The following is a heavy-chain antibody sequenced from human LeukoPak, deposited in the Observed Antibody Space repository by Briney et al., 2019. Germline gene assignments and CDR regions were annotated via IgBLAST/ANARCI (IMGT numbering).Heavy chain of an antibody. CDR2: INSAGSST. V-gene: IGHV3-74*01. D-gene: IGHD3-22*01. CDR1: GFTFSRYW. CDR3: ARVISGYDSSGYRDY. J-gene: IGHJ4*02. Sequence: PGGSLRLSCVASGFTFSRYWMHWVRQTSSKGLVWVSRINSAGSSTSYAAPVQGRFTISRDNAKNTLYLQMNSLRAEDTAIYYCARVISGYDSSGYRDYWGQGTLVTVSS.